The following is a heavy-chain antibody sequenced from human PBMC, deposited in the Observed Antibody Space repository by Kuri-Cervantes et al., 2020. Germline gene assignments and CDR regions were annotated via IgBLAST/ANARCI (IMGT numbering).Heavy chain of an antibody. Sequence: GGSLRLSCAASGFTFAYYGMHWVRQAPGKGLEWVAVLWSDGNKKYYADSVKGRFTVSRDNSKNTLYLQMNSLGAEDTAVYYCARGYSGSLNYFDYWGQGTLVTVSS. V-gene: IGHV3-33*01. CDR1: GFTFAYYG. CDR3: ARGYSGSLNYFDY. D-gene: IGHD1-26*01. CDR2: LWSDGNKK. J-gene: IGHJ4*02.